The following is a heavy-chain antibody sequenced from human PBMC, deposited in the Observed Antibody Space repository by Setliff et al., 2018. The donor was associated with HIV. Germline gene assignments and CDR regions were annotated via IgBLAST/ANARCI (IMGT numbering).Heavy chain of an antibody. CDR3: ATGRWGVLGAFDI. Sequence: ASVKVSCKASGYTFSNYDINWVRQATGQGLEWMGWMNPKSGNSGHAQKFQGRITMTRNTSITTAYMELISLKSEDTAVYYCATGRWGVLGAFDIWGQGTMVTVSS. J-gene: IGHJ3*02. V-gene: IGHV1-8*02. D-gene: IGHD2-8*01. CDR2: MNPKSGNS. CDR1: GYTFSNYD.